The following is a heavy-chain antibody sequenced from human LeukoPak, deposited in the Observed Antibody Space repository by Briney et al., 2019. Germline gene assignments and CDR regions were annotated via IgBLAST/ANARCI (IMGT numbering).Heavy chain of an antibody. Sequence: GGSLRLSCAASGFTFSSYGMHWVRQAPGKGLEWVAVISYDGSNKYYADSVKGRFTISRDNSKNTLYLQMSSLSAEDTAVYYCAKGVYSVFPDSRVLDYWGQGTLVTVSS. CDR3: AKGVYSVFPDSRVLDY. D-gene: IGHD5/OR15-5a*01. CDR2: ISYDGSNK. V-gene: IGHV3-30*18. J-gene: IGHJ4*02. CDR1: GFTFSSYG.